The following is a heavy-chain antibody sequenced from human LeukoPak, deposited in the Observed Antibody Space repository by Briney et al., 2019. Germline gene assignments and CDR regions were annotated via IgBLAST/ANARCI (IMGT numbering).Heavy chain of an antibody. D-gene: IGHD1-26*01. CDR2: IRSSTTYT. CDR3: ARADTSEHYMDV. V-gene: IGHV3-21*01. Sequence: PGGSLRLSCAASGFTFSRYSMNWVRQAPGKGLEWVAFIRSSTTYTYYADSVKGRVTFSRDNDRNSLYLQMDSLRAEDTAVYYCARADTSEHYMDVWGNGTTVIVSS. CDR1: GFTFSRYS. J-gene: IGHJ6*03.